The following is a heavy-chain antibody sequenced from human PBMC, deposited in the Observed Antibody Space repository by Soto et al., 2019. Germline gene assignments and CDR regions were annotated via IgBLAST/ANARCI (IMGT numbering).Heavy chain of an antibody. J-gene: IGHJ4*02. V-gene: IGHV3-74*01. CDR2: IDPYDTGI. Sequence: GGSLRLSCAASGFAFSSEWMHWVRQAPGKGLVWVSRIDPYDTGITYADSVKGRFTISRDNAKNTLYLQMNSLRAEDTAVFYCTSDTFGARDSWGQGTLVTVSS. CDR3: TSDTFGARDS. CDR1: GFAFSSEW. D-gene: IGHD2-15*01.